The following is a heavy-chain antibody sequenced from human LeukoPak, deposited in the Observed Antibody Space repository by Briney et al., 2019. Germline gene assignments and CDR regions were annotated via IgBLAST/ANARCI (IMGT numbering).Heavy chain of an antibody. CDR2: MSYSGHT. D-gene: IGHD2-15*01. CDR3: ARDRDVDDFDS. CDR1: GGSISSSSYY. Sequence: SETLSLTCTVSGGSISSSSYYWGWIRQPPGKGLEWIVSMSYSGHTYYNPSLKSRVTTSIDTSKNQLSLNLKSVTAADTAVYYCARDRDVDDFDSWGHGTLVTVSS. J-gene: IGHJ4*01. V-gene: IGHV4-39*07.